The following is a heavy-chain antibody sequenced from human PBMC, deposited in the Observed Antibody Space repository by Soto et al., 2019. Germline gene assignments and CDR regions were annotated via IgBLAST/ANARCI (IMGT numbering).Heavy chain of an antibody. V-gene: IGHV4-61*01. CDR1: GGSVSRDSNF. J-gene: IGHJ4*02. CDR2: IYYSGPS. CDR3: ARGYSHYAH. Sequence: SETLSLTCTVSGGSVSRDSNFWSWIRQPPGKGLEWVGYIYYSGPSRYNPSLESRVTISIDSSKNQVSLTLTSVTAADTAVYYCARGYSHYAHWGRGTLVTVSS. D-gene: IGHD4-4*01.